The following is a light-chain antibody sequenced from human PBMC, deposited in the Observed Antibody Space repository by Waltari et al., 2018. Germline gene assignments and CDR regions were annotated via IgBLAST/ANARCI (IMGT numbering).Light chain of an antibody. V-gene: IGLV1-47*02. CDR3: AAWDDSLSGVV. J-gene: IGLJ2*01. CDR1: SSNIGNNS. Sequence: QSVLTQPPSASGTPGQRVTISCSGISSNIGNNSVYWYQQLPGTAPKLLIYSNNQRPSGVPDRFSGSKSGTSASLAISGLRSEDEADYYCAAWDDSLSGVVFGGGTKLTVL. CDR2: SNN.